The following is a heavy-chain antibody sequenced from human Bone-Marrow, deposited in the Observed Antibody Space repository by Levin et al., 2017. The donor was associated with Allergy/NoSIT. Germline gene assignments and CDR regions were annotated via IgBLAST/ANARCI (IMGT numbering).Heavy chain of an antibody. CDR3: ARVTPVWDFWSGYREWYYFDY. CDR1: GYTFTGYY. Sequence: GESLKISCKASGYTFTGYYMHWVRQAPGQGLEWMGRINPNSGGTNYAQKFQGRVTMTRDTSISTAYMELSRLRSDDTAVYYCARVTPVWDFWSGYREWYYFDYWGQGTLVTVSS. V-gene: IGHV1-2*06. J-gene: IGHJ4*02. CDR2: INPNSGGT. D-gene: IGHD3-3*01.